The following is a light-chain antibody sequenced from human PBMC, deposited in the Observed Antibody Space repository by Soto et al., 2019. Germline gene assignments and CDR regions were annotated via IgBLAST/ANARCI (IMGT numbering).Light chain of an antibody. J-gene: IGKJ1*01. CDR3: QQYGSSGT. CDR2: DTS. V-gene: IGKV3-20*01. CDR1: ESVSSK. Sequence: ENVLTQSPGTLSLSPGERAPLSCRASESVSSKLSCYQHNPGQAPRLLIYDTSTRAAGIPARFTGSGSGTDFTRPISRLEPEDLAVYYCQQYGSSGTFGQGTKVDIK.